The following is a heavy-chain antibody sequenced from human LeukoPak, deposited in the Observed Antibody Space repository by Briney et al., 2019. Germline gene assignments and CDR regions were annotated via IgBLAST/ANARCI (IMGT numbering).Heavy chain of an antibody. J-gene: IGHJ3*02. D-gene: IGHD3-10*01. V-gene: IGHV1-69*13. CDR1: GGTFSSYA. Sequence: ASVKVSCKASGGTFSSYAISWVRQAPGQGLEWMGGIIPIFGTANYAQKFQGRVTITADESTSTAYMELSSLRSEDTAVYYCARRVSRESRAFDIWGQGTMVTVSS. CDR2: IIPIFGTA. CDR3: ARRVSRESRAFDI.